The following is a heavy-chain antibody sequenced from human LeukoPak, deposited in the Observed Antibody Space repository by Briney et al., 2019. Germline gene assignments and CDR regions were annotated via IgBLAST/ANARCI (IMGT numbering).Heavy chain of an antibody. CDR3: ARDDYYDSSGYPY. V-gene: IGHV4-59*01. D-gene: IGHD3-22*01. CDR2: IYYSGST. CDR1: GFTFSSYS. J-gene: IGHJ4*02. Sequence: PGGSLRLSCAASGFTFSSYSMNWVRQAPGKGLEWIGYIYYSGSTNYNPSLKSRVTISVDTSKNQFSLKLSSVTAADTAVYYCARDDYYDSSGYPYWGQGTLVTVSS.